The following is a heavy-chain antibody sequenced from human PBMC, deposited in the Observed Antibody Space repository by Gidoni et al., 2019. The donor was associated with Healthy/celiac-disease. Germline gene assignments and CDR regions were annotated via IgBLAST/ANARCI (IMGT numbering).Heavy chain of an antibody. CDR1: GFTFSSYA. Sequence: EVQLLESGGGLVQPGASLRLSCAASGFTFSSYAMSWVRQAPGKGLEWVSAISGSGGRTYYADSVKGRFTIARDNSKNTLYLQMNSLRAEDTAVYYCSQGGSYVDYWGQGTLVTVSS. CDR3: SQGGSYVDY. D-gene: IGHD5-18*01. J-gene: IGHJ4*02. CDR2: ISGSGGRT. V-gene: IGHV3-23*01.